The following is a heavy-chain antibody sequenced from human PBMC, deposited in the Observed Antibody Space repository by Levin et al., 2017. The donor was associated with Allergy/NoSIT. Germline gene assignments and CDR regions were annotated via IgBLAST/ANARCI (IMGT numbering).Heavy chain of an antibody. V-gene: IGHV3-48*01. CDR3: ARSRGASYCSGGSCRFLFDY. CDR2: ISSSSSTI. Sequence: SCAASGFTFSSYSMNWVRQAPGKGLEWVSYISSSSSTIYYADSVKGRFTISRDNAKNSLYLQMNSLRAEDTAVYYCARSRGASYCSGGSCRFLFDYWGQGTLVTVSS. D-gene: IGHD2-15*01. CDR1: GFTFSSYS. J-gene: IGHJ4*02.